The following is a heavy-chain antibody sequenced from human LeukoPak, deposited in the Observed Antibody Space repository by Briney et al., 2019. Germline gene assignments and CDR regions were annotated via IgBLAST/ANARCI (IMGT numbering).Heavy chain of an antibody. D-gene: IGHD4-23*01. J-gene: IGHJ4*02. CDR3: ARPSNYGGNSGDFDY. Sequence: SQTLSLTCTVSGGSISSGDYYWSWIRQPPGKGLEWIGYIYYSGSTYYNPSLKSRVTISVDTSKNQFSLKLSSVTAADTAVYYCARPSNYGGNSGDFDYWGQGTLVTVSS. CDR1: GGSISSGDYY. V-gene: IGHV4-30-4*01. CDR2: IYYSGST.